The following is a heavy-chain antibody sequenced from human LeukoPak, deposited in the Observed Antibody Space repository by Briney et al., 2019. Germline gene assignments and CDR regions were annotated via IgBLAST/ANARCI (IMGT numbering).Heavy chain of an antibody. CDR3: ARLRSIASRRGGFGI. CDR1: GSSISSSSSYY. Sequence: SETLSLTCTVSGSSISSSSSYYWGWIRQPPGKDLEWIGNIYYAGSTYQNPSLKSRVTISADTSKNQFSLKLSSVTAADTAVYYFARLRSIASRRGGFGIWGQGTMVTDSS. J-gene: IGHJ3*02. D-gene: IGHD6-6*01. CDR2: IYYAGST. V-gene: IGHV4-39*01.